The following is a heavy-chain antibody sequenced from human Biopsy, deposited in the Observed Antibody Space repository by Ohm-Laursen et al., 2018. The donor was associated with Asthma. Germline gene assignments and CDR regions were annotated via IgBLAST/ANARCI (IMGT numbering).Heavy chain of an antibody. CDR3: ARERAVLVVGAEGNWFDP. CDR2: INPNSGDT. J-gene: IGHJ3*01. CDR1: GYTLTDYS. Sequence: ASVKVSCNASGYTLTDYSIHWVRQAPGQGLEWMGRINPNSGDTKYAQRFQGRVTVTRDRSISTAYMELSRLRSDDTAVYYCARERAVLVVGAEGNWFDPWGQGTMVTVSS. D-gene: IGHD2-15*01. V-gene: IGHV1-2*06.